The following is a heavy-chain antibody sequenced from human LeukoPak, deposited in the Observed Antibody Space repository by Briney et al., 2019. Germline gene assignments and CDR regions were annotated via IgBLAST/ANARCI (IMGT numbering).Heavy chain of an antibody. D-gene: IGHD2-2*01. CDR3: ATGSSDIVVVPAAIVDTQKSGAFDI. J-gene: IGHJ3*02. Sequence: GESLKISCKGSGYSFTSYWIGWVRQMPGKGLEWMGIIYPGDSDTRYSPSFQGQVTISADKSISTAYLQWSSLKASDTAMYYCATGSSDIVVVPAAIVDTQKSGAFDIWGQGTMVTVSS. V-gene: IGHV5-51*01. CDR2: IYPGDSDT. CDR1: GYSFTSYW.